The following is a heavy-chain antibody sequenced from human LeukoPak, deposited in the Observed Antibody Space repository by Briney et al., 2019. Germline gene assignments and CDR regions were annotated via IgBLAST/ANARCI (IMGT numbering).Heavy chain of an antibody. CDR2: ISYDGSNK. Sequence: GGSLRLSCAASGFTFSSYAMHWVRQAPGKGLEWVAVISYDGSNKYYADSVKGRFTISRDNSKNTLYLQMNSLRAEDTAVYYCAKDVAKRSFYFDYWGQGTLVTVSS. CDR1: GFTFSSYA. CDR3: AKDVAKRSFYFDY. D-gene: IGHD1-26*01. J-gene: IGHJ4*02. V-gene: IGHV3-30*04.